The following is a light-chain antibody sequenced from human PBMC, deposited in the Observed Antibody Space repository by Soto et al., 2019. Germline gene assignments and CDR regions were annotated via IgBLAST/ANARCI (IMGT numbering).Light chain of an antibody. CDR1: QSVTSSY. Sequence: EIVLTQSPGTLSLSPGERATLSCRASQSVTSSYVAWYQQKPGQAPRLLIYGASSRATGIPDRFSGSGSGTDFTLTISRLEPDDFALYYCQQYGSSPPLTFGGGTKVEIK. CDR2: GAS. CDR3: QQYGSSPPLT. V-gene: IGKV3-20*01. J-gene: IGKJ4*01.